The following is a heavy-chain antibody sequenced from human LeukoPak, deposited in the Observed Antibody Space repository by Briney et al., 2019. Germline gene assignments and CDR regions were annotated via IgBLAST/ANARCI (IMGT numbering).Heavy chain of an antibody. CDR2: IRFDGNDK. D-gene: IGHD3-10*01. Sequence: QPGGSLRLSCAASGFTFSSYGMHWVRQAPGKGLEWVAFIRFDGNDKFYADSVKGRFTISKDTSRNTLYLQMNSLRAEDTAVYYCAKDLMRDRWFGESWGQGTLVTVSS. CDR1: GFTFSSYG. CDR3: AKDLMRDRWFGES. V-gene: IGHV3-30*02. J-gene: IGHJ5*02.